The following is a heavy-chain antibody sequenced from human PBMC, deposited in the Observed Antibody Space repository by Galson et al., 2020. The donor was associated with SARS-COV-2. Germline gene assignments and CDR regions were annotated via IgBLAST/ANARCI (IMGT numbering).Heavy chain of an antibody. J-gene: IGHJ5*02. CDR1: GYTLTELS. Sequence: ASVKVSCKVSGYTLTELSMHWVRQAPGKGLEWMGGFDPEDGETIYAQKFQGRVTMTEDTSTDTAYMELSSLRSEDTAVYYCATAPPFIAAAGTWFDPWGQGTLGTVSS. D-gene: IGHD6-13*01. V-gene: IGHV1-24*01. CDR3: ATAPPFIAAAGTWFDP. CDR2: FDPEDGET.